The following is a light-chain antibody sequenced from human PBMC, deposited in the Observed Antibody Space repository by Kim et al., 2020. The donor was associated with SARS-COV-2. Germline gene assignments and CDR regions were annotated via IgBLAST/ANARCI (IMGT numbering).Light chain of an antibody. V-gene: IGLV3-19*01. J-gene: IGLJ2*01. CDR3: KCRDSSGNRLV. CDR2: GKD. CDR1: SIRNYY. Sequence: ALGQTVGITCQGESIRNYYASWYQQKLGQAPVVVIHGKDNRPSGIPERFSGSSSGNTASLTITGAKAEGEADYYCKCRDSSGNRLVFGGGTQLTVL.